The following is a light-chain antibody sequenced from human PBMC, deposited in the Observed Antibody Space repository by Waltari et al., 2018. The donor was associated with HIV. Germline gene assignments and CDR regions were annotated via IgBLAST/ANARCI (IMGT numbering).Light chain of an antibody. Sequence: SYELTQPLSASATLGQPARTPPGGTTTDSTKENWCQQKPGQAPVLLIYRDTSRPSGILARFSGSNSGNTATLTISRAQAGDEATYYCQVWDSGVIFGGGTKLTVL. CDR3: QVWDSGVI. CDR1: TTDSTK. CDR2: RDT. J-gene: IGLJ2*01. V-gene: IGLV3-9*01.